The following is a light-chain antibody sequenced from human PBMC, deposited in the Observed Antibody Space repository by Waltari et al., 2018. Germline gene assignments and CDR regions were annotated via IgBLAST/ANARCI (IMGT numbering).Light chain of an antibody. CDR3: ASWDDSHYV. CDR1: NSNLGSNF. V-gene: IGLV1-47*01. CDR2: RNN. J-gene: IGLJ1*01. Sequence: QSVMTQPPSASGTPGQRVSISCSGSNSNLGSNFLYWYQQLPGAAPRLLIFRNNQRPSGVPGRFSGSKYGTSAFLAISELRSEDEAVYYCASWDDSHYVFGTGTKVTVL.